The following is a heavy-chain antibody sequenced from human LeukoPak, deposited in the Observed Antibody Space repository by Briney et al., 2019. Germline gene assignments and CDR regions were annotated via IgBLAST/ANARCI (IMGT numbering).Heavy chain of an antibody. D-gene: IGHD3-22*01. Sequence: PSETLSLTCAVYGGSFSGYYWSWIRQPPGKGLEWIGEINHSGSTNYNPSLKSRVTISVDTSKNQFSLKLSSVTAADTAVYYCARHSYYHDSSGIGYWGQGTLVAVSS. J-gene: IGHJ4*02. CDR3: ARHSYYHDSSGIGY. V-gene: IGHV4-34*01. CDR2: INHSGST. CDR1: GGSFSGYY.